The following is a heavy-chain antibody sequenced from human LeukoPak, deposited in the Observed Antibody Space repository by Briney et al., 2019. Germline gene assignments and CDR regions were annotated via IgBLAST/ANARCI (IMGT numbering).Heavy chain of an antibody. D-gene: IGHD4-17*01. CDR1: GFTFSSYA. V-gene: IGHV3-30-3*01. J-gene: IGHJ4*02. Sequence: GGSLRLSCAASGFTFSSYAMHWVRQAPGKGLEWVAVISYDGSNKYYADSVKGRFTISRDNSKNTLYLQMNSLRAEDTAVYYCARTYGDYGGYYFDYWGQGTLVTVSS. CDR2: ISYDGSNK. CDR3: ARTYGDYGGYYFDY.